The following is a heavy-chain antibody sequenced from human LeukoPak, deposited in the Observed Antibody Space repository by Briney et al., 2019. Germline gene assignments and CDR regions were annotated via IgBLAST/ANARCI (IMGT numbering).Heavy chain of an antibody. CDR1: GFTFSSYG. Sequence: GGSLRLSCAASGFTFSSYGMHWVRQAPGKGLEWVAVIWYDGSNKYYADSVKGRFTISRDNSKNTLYLQMNSLRAEDTAVYYCARDGRDRDGYNLADYWGQGTLVTVSS. J-gene: IGHJ4*02. V-gene: IGHV3-33*01. CDR2: IWYDGSNK. CDR3: ARDGRDRDGYNLADY. D-gene: IGHD5-24*01.